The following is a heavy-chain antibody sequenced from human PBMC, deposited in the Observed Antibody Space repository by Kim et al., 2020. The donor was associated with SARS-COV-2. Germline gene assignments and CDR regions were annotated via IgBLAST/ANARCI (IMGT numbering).Heavy chain of an antibody. V-gene: IGHV4-59*01. D-gene: IGHD3-10*01. Sequence: SETLSLTCTVSGGSITGSYWSWVRQPPGKGLEWIGHIYDSGTTEYNPSLKSRAIISDDTSKNQFSLKLTSVTPADTAVYFCARDGYGWGSYGWFDPWGQGTLVTVSS. J-gene: IGHJ5*02. CDR1: GGSITGSY. CDR3: ARDGYGWGSYGWFDP. CDR2: IYDSGTT.